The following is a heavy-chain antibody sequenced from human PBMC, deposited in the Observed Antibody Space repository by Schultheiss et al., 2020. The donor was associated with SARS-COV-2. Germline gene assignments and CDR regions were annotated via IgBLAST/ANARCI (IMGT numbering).Heavy chain of an antibody. CDR2: INYRGTT. CDR3: ARGNDFWSVYYYFDY. V-gene: IGHV4-39*07. CDR1: GGSISSGDYY. D-gene: IGHD3-3*01. Sequence: SETLSLTCTVSGGSISSGDYYWSWIRQHPGRGLEYIGSINYRGTTFYNPSLKSRVTISVDTSKNQFSLKLSSVTAADTAVYYCARGNDFWSVYYYFDYWGQGTLVTVSS. J-gene: IGHJ4*02.